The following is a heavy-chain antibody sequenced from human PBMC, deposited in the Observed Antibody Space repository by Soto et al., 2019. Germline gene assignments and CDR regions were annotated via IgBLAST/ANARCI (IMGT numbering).Heavy chain of an antibody. D-gene: IGHD1-26*01. CDR3: ARSYSGTFYGYDT. V-gene: IGHV4-59*01. CDR2: VFYTGGT. CDR1: GGSLSSYD. Sequence: PSETLSLTCTVSGGSLSSYDWSWIRQPPGKGLEWSGYVFYTGGTKYNPALKRRVTISVDTSKNQFSLKLSSVSAADTGLYYCARSYSGTFYGYDTWGQGILVTVSS. J-gene: IGHJ5*02.